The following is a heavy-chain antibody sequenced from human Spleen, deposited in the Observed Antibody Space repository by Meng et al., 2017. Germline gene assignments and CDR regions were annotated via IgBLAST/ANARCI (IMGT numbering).Heavy chain of an antibody. CDR1: GFTFSNAY. V-gene: IGHV3-15*01. D-gene: IGHD5-12*01. CDR2: IKSKPDGETI. J-gene: IGHJ4*02. Sequence: VHLVGCGGGLVKPGGSLRLSCEGSGFTFSNAYMTWVRQVPGKRLEWVGRIKSKPDGETIDYAAPVKGRFTISRDDSKNTVYLQMNSLKSEDTAVYYCSGHIDYWGQGTLVTVSS. CDR3: SGHIDY.